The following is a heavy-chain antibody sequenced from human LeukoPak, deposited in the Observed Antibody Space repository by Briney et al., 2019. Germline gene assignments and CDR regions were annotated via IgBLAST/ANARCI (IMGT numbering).Heavy chain of an antibody. D-gene: IGHD3-3*01. CDR2: ISGSGGGT. CDR1: GFIFSSYA. Sequence: GGSLRLSCVASGFIFSSYAMSWIRQAPGKGLEWVSLISGSGGGTHYTDSVKGRFTISRDNSKNTLYLQINSLRADDTAVYYCAKVSEHFAVVVSRAFDYWGQGTLVTVSS. J-gene: IGHJ4*02. V-gene: IGHV3-23*01. CDR3: AKVSEHFAVVVSRAFDY.